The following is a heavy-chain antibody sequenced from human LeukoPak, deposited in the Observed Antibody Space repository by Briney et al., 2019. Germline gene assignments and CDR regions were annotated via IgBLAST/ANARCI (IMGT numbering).Heavy chain of an antibody. CDR1: GYTFTGYY. CDR2: INPNSGGT. J-gene: IGHJ4*02. Sequence: ASVKVSCRASGYTFTGYYMHWVRQAPGQGLEWMGWINPNSGGTNYAQKFQGRVTMTRDTSISTAYMELSRLRSDDTAVYYCAIMGELSLYPFDYWGQGTLVTVSS. D-gene: IGHD3-16*02. V-gene: IGHV1-2*02. CDR3: AIMGELSLYPFDY.